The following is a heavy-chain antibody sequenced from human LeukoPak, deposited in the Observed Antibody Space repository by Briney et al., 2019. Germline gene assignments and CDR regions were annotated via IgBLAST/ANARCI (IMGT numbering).Heavy chain of an antibody. J-gene: IGHJ6*02. Sequence: PSETLSLTCTVSGTSINNYYWHWIRQPPGKGLEWIGYIHYSGSTNYYPSLKSRITMSLDTSKSQFSLKLTSVTPADTAVYYCAASGWPSNSFGVWGQGTTVTVSS. V-gene: IGHV4-59*01. CDR1: GTSINNYY. CDR2: IHYSGST. CDR3: AASGWPSNSFGV. D-gene: IGHD6-19*01.